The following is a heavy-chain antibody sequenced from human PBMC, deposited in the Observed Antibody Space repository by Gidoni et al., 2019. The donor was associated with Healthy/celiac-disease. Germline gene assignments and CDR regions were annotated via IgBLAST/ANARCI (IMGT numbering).Heavy chain of an antibody. V-gene: IGHV3-48*02. Sequence: EGELGESGGGLVPTGGSVRLAWAASGSTFSRATMNWVRQAPGKGLECVSYMSSNSSTIYYADSVKGRFTISRDNAKNSLYLQMNSLRDEDTAVYYCARVPFSSTSCYPYYYYYGMDVWGQGTTVTVSS. CDR3: ARVPFSSTSCYPYYYYYGMDV. J-gene: IGHJ6*02. CDR1: GSTFSRAT. D-gene: IGHD2-2*01. CDR2: MSSNSSTI.